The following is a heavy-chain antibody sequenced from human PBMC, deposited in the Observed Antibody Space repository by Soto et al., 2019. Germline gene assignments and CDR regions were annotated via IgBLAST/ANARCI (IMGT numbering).Heavy chain of an antibody. CDR3: AKERMEQYQLLPFFDY. J-gene: IGHJ4*02. D-gene: IGHD2-2*01. CDR1: GFTFSSYG. CDR2: ISFDGSNK. Sequence: GGSLRLSCAASGFTFSSYGMHWLRQAPGKGLEWVAVISFDGSNKYYADSVKGRLTISRDNSRNTLYLQMNSLRAEDTAVYYCAKERMEQYQLLPFFDYWGQGTVVTVSS. V-gene: IGHV3-30*18.